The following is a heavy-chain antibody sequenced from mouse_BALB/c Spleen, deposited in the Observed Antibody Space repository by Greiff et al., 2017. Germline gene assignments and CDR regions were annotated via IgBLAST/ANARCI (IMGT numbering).Heavy chain of an antibody. CDR3: ARRVAKGYAMDY. CDR2: IDPANGNT. V-gene: IGHV14-3*02. J-gene: IGHJ4*01. D-gene: IGHD1-1*01. Sequence: EVQGVESGAELVKPGASVKLSCTASGFNIKDTYMHWVKQRPEQGLEWIGRIDPANGNTKYDPKFQGKATITADTSSNTAYLQLSSLTSEDTAVYYCARRVAKGYAMDYWGQGTSVTVSS. CDR1: GFNIKDTY.